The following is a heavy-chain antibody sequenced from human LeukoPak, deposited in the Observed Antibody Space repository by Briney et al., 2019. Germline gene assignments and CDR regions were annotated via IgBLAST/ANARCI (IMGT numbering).Heavy chain of an antibody. Sequence: GASVKVSCKASGYTFTSYYMHWVRQAPGQGLEWMGIINPRGGSTSYAQKFQGRVTMNRDTSTSTVYMELSSLRSEDTAVYYCARGGLLVVASFGYYGMDVWGQGTTVTVSS. V-gene: IGHV1-46*01. CDR2: INPRGGST. D-gene: IGHD2-8*02. CDR1: GYTFTSYY. J-gene: IGHJ6*02. CDR3: ARGGLLVVASFGYYGMDV.